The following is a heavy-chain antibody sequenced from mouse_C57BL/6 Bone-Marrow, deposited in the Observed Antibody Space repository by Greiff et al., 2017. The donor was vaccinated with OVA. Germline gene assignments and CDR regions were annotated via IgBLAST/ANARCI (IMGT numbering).Heavy chain of an antibody. D-gene: IGHD1-1*01. CDR2: IYPGGGYT. J-gene: IGHJ2*01. CDR3: ARWEYYYGSSDGY. V-gene: IGHV1-63*01. Sequence: QVQLQQSGAELVRPGTSVKMSCKASGYTFTNYWIGWAKQRPGHGLEWIGDIYPGGGYTNYNEKFKGKATLTADKSSSTAYMQFSSLTSEDSAIYYCARWEYYYGSSDGYWGQGTTLTVSS. CDR1: GYTFTNYW.